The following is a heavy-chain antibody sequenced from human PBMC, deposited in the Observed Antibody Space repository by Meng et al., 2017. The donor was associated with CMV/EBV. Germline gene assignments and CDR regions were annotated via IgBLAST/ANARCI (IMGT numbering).Heavy chain of an antibody. D-gene: IGHD3-3*01. CDR1: GYTFTGYY. Sequence: ASVKVSCKASGYTFTGYYMHWVRQAPGQGLEWMGWINPNSGGTNYAQKFQGRVTMTRDTSISTAYMELSRLRSDDTAVYYCARDRPPDYDFWSGYYKNWGYYYYGMDVWGQGTTVTVSS. CDR3: ARDRPPDYDFWSGYYKNWGYYYYGMDV. CDR2: INPNSGGT. J-gene: IGHJ6*02. V-gene: IGHV1-2*02.